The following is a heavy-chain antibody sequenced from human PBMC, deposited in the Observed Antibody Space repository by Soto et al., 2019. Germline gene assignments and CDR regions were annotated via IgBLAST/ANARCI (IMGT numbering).Heavy chain of an antibody. Sequence: PGESLKISCKGSGYSFTSYWIGWVRQMPGKGLEWMGIIYPGDSDTRYSPSFQGQVTISADKSISTAYLQWSSLKASDTAMYYCARPAGYCSGGSCPYNYWGQGTLVTVS. CDR3: ARPAGYCSGGSCPYNY. V-gene: IGHV5-51*01. CDR2: IYPGDSDT. CDR1: GYSFTSYW. D-gene: IGHD2-15*01. J-gene: IGHJ4*02.